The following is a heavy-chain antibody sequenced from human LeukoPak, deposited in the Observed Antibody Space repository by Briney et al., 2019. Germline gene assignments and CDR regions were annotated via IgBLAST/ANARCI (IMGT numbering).Heavy chain of an antibody. Sequence: GGSLRLSCAASGFTFDDYGMSWVRQAPGKGLEWVSGINWNGGSTGYADSVKGRFTISRDNSKNTLYLQMNSLRAEDTAVYYCAKALPIPDPWGQGTLVTVSS. CDR3: AKALPIPDP. CDR2: INWNGGST. CDR1: GFTFDDYG. V-gene: IGHV3-20*04. J-gene: IGHJ5*02. D-gene: IGHD2-2*01.